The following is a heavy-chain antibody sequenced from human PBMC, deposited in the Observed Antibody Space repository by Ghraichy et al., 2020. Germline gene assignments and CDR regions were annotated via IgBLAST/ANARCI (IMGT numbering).Heavy chain of an antibody. CDR3: ARDNIALVTVSAASLFDS. J-gene: IGHJ4*02. CDR2: IDHTGST. Sequence: ESLNISCAVYGGSFSGYFWSWIRQPSGKGLEWIGDIDHTGSTNYNPSLRSRVSISLDRSKNQLSLKVTSVTAADTAVYFCARDNIALVTVSAASLFDSWGQGTLVTVSS. D-gene: IGHD2-2*01. V-gene: IGHV4-34*01. CDR1: GGSFSGYF.